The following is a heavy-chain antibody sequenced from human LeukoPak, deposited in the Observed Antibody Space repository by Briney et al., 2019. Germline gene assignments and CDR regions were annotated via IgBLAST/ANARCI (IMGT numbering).Heavy chain of an antibody. CDR2: ISSSSSYI. CDR3: ARPIRNIVVVPAAADY. Sequence: PGGSLRLSCAASGFTFSSYSMNWVRQAPGKGLEWVSSISSSSSYIYYADSVKGRFTISRYNAKNSLYLQMNSLRAEDTAVYYCARPIRNIVVVPAAADYWGQGTLVTVSS. CDR1: GFTFSSYS. D-gene: IGHD2-2*01. V-gene: IGHV3-21*01. J-gene: IGHJ4*02.